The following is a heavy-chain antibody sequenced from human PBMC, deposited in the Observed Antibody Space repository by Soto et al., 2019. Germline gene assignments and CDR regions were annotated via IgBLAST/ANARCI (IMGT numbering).Heavy chain of an antibody. CDR3: AKDVVVGATTGLVEYYYYYGMDV. D-gene: IGHD1-26*01. CDR1: GFTFSSYG. Sequence: GGSLRLSCAASGFTFSSYGMHWVRQAPGKGLEWVAVISYDGSNKYYADSVKGRFTISRDNSKNTLYLQMNSLRAEDTAVYYCAKDVVVGATTGLVEYYYYYGMDVWGQGTTVTVSS. V-gene: IGHV3-30*18. CDR2: ISYDGSNK. J-gene: IGHJ6*02.